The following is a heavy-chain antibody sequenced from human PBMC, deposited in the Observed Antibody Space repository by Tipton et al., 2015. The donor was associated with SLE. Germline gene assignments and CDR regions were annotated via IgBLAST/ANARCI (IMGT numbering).Heavy chain of an antibody. CDR2: ISSSSSYT. CDR3: AKDAGSGWYNYFDY. CDR1: GFTFSDYY. V-gene: IGHV3-11*05. Sequence: SLRLSCAASGFTFSDYYMSWIRQAPGKGLEWVSYISSSSSYTNYADSVKGRFTISRDNAKNSLYLQMNSLRAEDTAVYYCAKDAGSGWYNYFDYWGQGTLVTVSS. D-gene: IGHD6-19*01. J-gene: IGHJ4*02.